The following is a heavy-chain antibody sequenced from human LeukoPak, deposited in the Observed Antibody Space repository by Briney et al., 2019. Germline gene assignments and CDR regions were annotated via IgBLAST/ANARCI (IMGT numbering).Heavy chain of an antibody. D-gene: IGHD3-3*01. CDR3: ARVRGRFDY. V-gene: IGHV4-59*01. J-gene: IGHJ4*02. CDR1: GDSISSYY. CDR2: IYYSGST. Sequence: SETLSLTCTVSGDSISSYYWSWIWQPPGKGLEWIGNIYYSGSTNYNPSLKSRVTISVDVSKNQFSLKLTSVTAADTAVYYCARVRGRFDYWGQGTPVTVSS.